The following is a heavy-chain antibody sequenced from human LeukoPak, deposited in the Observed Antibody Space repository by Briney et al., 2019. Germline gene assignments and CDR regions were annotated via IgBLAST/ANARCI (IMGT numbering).Heavy chain of an antibody. Sequence: PGGSLRLSCAASGFTFSSYGMRWVRQAPGKGLEWVAVISYDGSNKYYADSVKGRFTISRDNSKNTLYLQMNSLRAEDTAVYYCALVRYFDWLYDYWGQGTLVTVSS. CDR2: ISYDGSNK. J-gene: IGHJ4*02. CDR1: GFTFSSYG. V-gene: IGHV3-30*03. D-gene: IGHD3-9*01. CDR3: ALVRYFDWLYDY.